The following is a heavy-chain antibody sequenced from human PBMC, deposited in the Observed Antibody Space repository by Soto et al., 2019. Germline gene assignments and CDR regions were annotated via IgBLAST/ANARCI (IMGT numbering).Heavy chain of an antibody. Sequence: PSETLSLTCTVSGGSISSGDYYWSWIRQPPGKGLEWIGYIYYSGSTYYNPSLKSRVTISVDTSKNQFSLKLSSVTAADTAVYYRARDAEDPYNWFDPWGKGTLVTVS. CDR3: ARDAEDPYNWFDP. J-gene: IGHJ5*02. CDR1: GGSISSGDYY. CDR2: IYYSGST. V-gene: IGHV4-30-4*01.